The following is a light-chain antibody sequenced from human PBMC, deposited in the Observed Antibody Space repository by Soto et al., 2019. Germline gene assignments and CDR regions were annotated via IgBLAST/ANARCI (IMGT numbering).Light chain of an antibody. CDR1: RSDVGGYNY. V-gene: IGLV2-14*03. CDR3: SSYTTSNTRQIA. Sequence: QSALAQPASVSGSPGQSITLSCTGPRSDVGGYNYVSWYQHHPGKAPKLMIYDVSNRPSGGSNRFSGSKSGNTASLTISGLQPEDEADYYCSSYTTSNTRQIAFGTGTKVTVL. J-gene: IGLJ1*01. CDR2: DVS.